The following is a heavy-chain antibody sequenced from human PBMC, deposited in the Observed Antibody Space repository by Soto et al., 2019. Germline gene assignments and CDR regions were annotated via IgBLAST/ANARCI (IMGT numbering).Heavy chain of an antibody. CDR1: GYSISSGYY. J-gene: IGHJ5*02. V-gene: IGHV4-38-2*01. D-gene: IGHD2-8*01. CDR3: ASVFDWFDP. Sequence: TSETLSLTCAVSGYSISSGYYWGWIRQPPGKGLEWIGSIYHSGSTYYNPSLKSRVTISVDTSKNQFSLKLSSVTAADTAVYYCASVFDWFDPWGQGTLVTVSS. CDR2: IYHSGST.